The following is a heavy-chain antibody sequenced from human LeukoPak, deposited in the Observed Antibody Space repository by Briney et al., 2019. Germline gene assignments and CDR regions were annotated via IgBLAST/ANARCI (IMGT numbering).Heavy chain of an antibody. V-gene: IGHV3-7*01. D-gene: IGHD2-2*01. CDR3: ARDPTYCSSTSCRSYYYYGMDV. CDR1: GFTFSSYW. Sequence: GGSLRLSCAASGFTFSSYWMSWVRQAPGKGLEWVANIKQDGSEKYYVDSVKGRFTISRDNAKNSLYLQMNSLRAEDTAVYYCARDPTYCSSTSCRSYYYYGMDVWGQGTTVTVSS. CDR2: IKQDGSEK. J-gene: IGHJ6*02.